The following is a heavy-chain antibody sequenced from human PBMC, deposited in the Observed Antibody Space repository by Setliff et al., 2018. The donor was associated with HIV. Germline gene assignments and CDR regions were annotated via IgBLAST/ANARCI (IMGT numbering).Heavy chain of an antibody. CDR2: INPSSGGS. Sequence: ASVKVSCKTSGYSFTGYYMHWVRQAPGQGIEWLGWINPSSGGSVSAQKFQGRVSMTRDTSITTAYLELSDLRSDDTAVYYCASGGDSPLVKGYYFLYWGQGTLVTVS. V-gene: IGHV1-2*02. CDR3: ASGGDSPLVKGYYFLY. D-gene: IGHD5-18*01. J-gene: IGHJ4*02. CDR1: GYSFTGYY.